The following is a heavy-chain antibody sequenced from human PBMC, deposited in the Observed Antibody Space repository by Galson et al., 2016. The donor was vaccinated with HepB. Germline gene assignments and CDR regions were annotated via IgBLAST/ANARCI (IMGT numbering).Heavy chain of an antibody. CDR3: ARDPRSQWELRDSDECMDV. J-gene: IGHJ6*02. D-gene: IGHD1-26*01. CDR1: GFTFSDYY. Sequence: SLRLSCAASGFTFSDYYMAWIRQAPGKGLEWVSYISGSGSTIYYADSVKGRFTISRDNGKKSLYLQMNSLRAEDTAVYYCARDPRSQWELRDSDECMDVWGLGTTVTVSS. CDR2: ISGSGSTI. V-gene: IGHV3-11*01.